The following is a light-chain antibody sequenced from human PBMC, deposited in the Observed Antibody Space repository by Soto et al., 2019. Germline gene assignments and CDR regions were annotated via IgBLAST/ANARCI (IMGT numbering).Light chain of an antibody. Sequence: SYELTQPPSVSVSPGQTASITCSGDKMGYTYTCWYQQKPGQSPVLVIYEDTERPSGIPERFSGSSSGNTATLTISGTQAMDEADYYCQAWDSSIPVFGGGTKLTVL. J-gene: IGLJ2*01. CDR2: EDT. CDR1: KMGYTY. V-gene: IGLV3-1*01. CDR3: QAWDSSIPV.